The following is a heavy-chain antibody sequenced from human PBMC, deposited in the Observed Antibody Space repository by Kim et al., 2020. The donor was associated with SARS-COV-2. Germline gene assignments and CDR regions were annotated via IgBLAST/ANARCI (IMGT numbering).Heavy chain of an antibody. CDR3: ASYGFPSVGFLYYYGMDV. V-gene: IGHV3-48*02. J-gene: IGHJ6*02. CDR2: ISSSSSTI. Sequence: GGSLRLSCAASGFTFSSYSMNWVRQAPGKGLEWVSYISSSSSTIYYADSVKGRFTISRDNAKNSLYLQMNSLRDEDTAVYYCASYGFPSVGFLYYYGMDVWGQGTTVTVSS. D-gene: IGHD4-17*01. CDR1: GFTFSSYS.